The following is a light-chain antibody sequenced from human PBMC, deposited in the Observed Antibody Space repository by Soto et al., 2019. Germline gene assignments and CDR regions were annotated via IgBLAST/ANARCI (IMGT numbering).Light chain of an antibody. J-gene: IGKJ4*01. CDR3: QQYNSWPLT. V-gene: IGKV3-15*01. CDR2: GAS. Sequence: EIVITQSPATLSVSPGERATLSCRASLSVGSSLAWYQRKPGQAPRLLIYGASTRATGIPATFSGSGSGTEFTLTISSLQSEDFAVYYCQQYNSWPLTFGGGTKVDIK. CDR1: LSVGSS.